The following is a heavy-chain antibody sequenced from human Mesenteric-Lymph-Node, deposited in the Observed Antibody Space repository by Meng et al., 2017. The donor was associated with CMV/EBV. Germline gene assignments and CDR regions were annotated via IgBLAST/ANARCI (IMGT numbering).Heavy chain of an antibody. CDR2: ITSTSHFM. D-gene: IGHD6-6*01. CDR3: AGGKYSSPSSVSYFGMDV. V-gene: IGHV3-21*01. Sequence: GESLKISCAASGFAFSSYSLNWVRQTPGKGLELVSSITSTSHFMYYPDSVKGRFTVSRDNARNSLYLQMSSLRADDTAVYYCAGGKYSSPSSVSYFGMDVWGQGTTVTVSS. J-gene: IGHJ6*02. CDR1: GFAFSSYS.